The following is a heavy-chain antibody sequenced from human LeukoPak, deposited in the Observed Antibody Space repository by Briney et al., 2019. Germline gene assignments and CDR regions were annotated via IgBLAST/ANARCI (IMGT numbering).Heavy chain of an antibody. CDR2: ISYSGGST. J-gene: IGHJ4*02. D-gene: IGHD2-8*01. V-gene: IGHV3-23*01. Sequence: GGSLRLSCAASGFTFSSYAMGWVRQAPGKGLEWVSSISYSGGSTYYADSVKGRFTVARDNSENTLFLQMNSLRAEDTAVYYCAKGGSGYCANGICSSRAVAAIDCWGQGTLVTVSS. CDR3: AKGGSGYCANGICSSRAVAAIDC. CDR1: GFTFSSYA.